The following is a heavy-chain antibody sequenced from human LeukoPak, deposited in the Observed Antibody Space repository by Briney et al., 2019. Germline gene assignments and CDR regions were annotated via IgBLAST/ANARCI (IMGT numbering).Heavy chain of an antibody. J-gene: IGHJ4*02. CDR2: IGGSSGTV. V-gene: IGHV3-48*02. CDR1: EFTFSIYS. CDR3: ARDRDGYNPYYFDY. Sequence: GGSLRLSCAASEFTFSIYSMNWVRQAPGKGLEWVSYIGGSSGTVYYADSVKGRFTVSRDNAENSLYLQMNSLRDEDTAVYYCARDRDGYNPYYFDYWGQGTLVTVSS. D-gene: IGHD5-24*01.